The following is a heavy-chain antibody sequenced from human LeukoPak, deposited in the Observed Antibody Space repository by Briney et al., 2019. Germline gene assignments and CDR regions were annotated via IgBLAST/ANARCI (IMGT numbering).Heavy chain of an antibody. D-gene: IGHD1-26*01. V-gene: IGHV3-74*01. CDR1: GFTFSSYW. CDR3: ARVGASTGAFDI. Sequence: GGSLRLSCAASGFTFSSYWMHWVRQAPGKGLVWVSRINSDGSTTSYADSVKGRFTISRDNAKNTLYLQMNSLRAEDTAVYYCARVGASTGAFDIWGQGTMVTVSS. CDR2: INSDGSTT. J-gene: IGHJ3*02.